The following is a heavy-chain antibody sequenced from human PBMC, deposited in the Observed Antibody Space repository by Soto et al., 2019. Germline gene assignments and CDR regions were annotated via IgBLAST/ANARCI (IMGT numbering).Heavy chain of an antibody. Sequence: GSLSLSCVAAGGKFSDHYVNWIRQAPGKGLEWVSYISGSSRYTNFADSVKGRFTISRDNAKNSLYLQMNSLRAEDTAVYYCARHTSGWPYYDYWGHCTPVTVSS. CDR2: ISGSSRYT. V-gene: IGHV3-11*06. J-gene: IGHJ4*01. D-gene: IGHD6-19*01. CDR1: GGKFSDHY. CDR3: ARHTSGWPYYDY.